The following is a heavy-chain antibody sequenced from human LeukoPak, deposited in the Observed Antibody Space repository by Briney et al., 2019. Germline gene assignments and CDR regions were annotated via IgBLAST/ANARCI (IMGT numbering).Heavy chain of an antibody. Sequence: GGSLRLSCAVSGFTVNDDYVGWVRRAPGKGLEWLSIIHAGGNTYYADSVKGRFTISRDNSKNTLYLQMNSLRAEDTAVYYCARGEGYSGYDSRGDFDYWGQGTLVTVSS. CDR3: ARGEGYSGYDSRGDFDY. CDR1: GFTVNDDY. J-gene: IGHJ4*02. CDR2: IHAGGNT. D-gene: IGHD5-12*01. V-gene: IGHV3-66*01.